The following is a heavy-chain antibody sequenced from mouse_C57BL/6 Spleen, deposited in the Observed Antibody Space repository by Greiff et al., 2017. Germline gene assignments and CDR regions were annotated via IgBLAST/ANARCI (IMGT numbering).Heavy chain of an antibody. V-gene: IGHV1-55*01. CDR3: ARAPYSNYEWVAY. J-gene: IGHJ3*01. CDR1: GYTFTSYW. CDR2: IYPGSGST. Sequence: QVQLQQPGAELVKPGASVKMSCKASGYTFTSYWITWVKQRPGQGLEWIGDIYPGSGSTNYNEKFKSKATLTVDTSSSTAYMQLSSLTSEDSAVYYCARAPYSNYEWVAYWGQGTLVTVSA. D-gene: IGHD2-5*01.